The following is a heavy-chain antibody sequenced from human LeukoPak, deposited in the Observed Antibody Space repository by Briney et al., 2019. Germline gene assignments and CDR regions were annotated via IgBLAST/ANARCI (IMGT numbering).Heavy chain of an antibody. CDR2: INHSGST. D-gene: IGHD6-13*01. CDR1: GGSFSGYY. CDR3: ARGVAAAAPYYYYYYYMDV. V-gene: IGHV4-34*01. J-gene: IGHJ6*03. Sequence: TSETLSLTCAVYGGSFSGYYWSWIRQPPGKGLEWIGEINHSGSTNCNPSLKSRVTISVDTSKNQFSLKLSSVTAADTAVYYCARGVAAAAPYYYYYYYMDVWGKGTTVTVSS.